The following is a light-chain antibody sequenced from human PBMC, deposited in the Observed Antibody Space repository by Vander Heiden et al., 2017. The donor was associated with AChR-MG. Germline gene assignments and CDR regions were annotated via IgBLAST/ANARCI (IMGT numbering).Light chain of an antibody. Sequence: EIVLTQSPATLFLSRGERATPSCRTSQSVSSYLAWYQQKPDQAPRLLIYDASNRATGIPARFSGSGSGTDFTLTISSLEPEDFAVYYCQQRSNWPPLYTFGQGTKLEIK. CDR3: QQRSNWPPLYT. V-gene: IGKV3-11*01. J-gene: IGKJ2*01. CDR1: QSVSSY. CDR2: DAS.